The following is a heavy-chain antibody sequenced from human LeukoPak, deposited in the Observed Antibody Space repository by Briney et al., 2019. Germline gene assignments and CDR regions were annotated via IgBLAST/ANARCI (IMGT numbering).Heavy chain of an antibody. V-gene: IGHV3-20*04. J-gene: IGHJ3*02. Sequence: PGGSLRLSCAASGFTFDDYGMSWVRQAPGKGLEWVSGINWNGGSTGYADSVKGRFTISRDNAKNSLYLQMNSLRAEDTALYYCARGGGYCGGDCYSDAFDIWGQGTMVTVSS. CDR1: GFTFDDYG. CDR2: INWNGGST. D-gene: IGHD2-21*02. CDR3: ARGGGYCGGDCYSDAFDI.